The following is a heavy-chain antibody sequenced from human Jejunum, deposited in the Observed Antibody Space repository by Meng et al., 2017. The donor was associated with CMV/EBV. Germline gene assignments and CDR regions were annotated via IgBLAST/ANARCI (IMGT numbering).Heavy chain of an antibody. Sequence: FSSYSINWVRQAPGKGLEWVSSISSGSRYTSYADSVKGRYTISRDNAKNSLYLQMNSLRAEDTAVYYCARDASSNQEQWLRQPDCWGQGTLVTVSS. D-gene: IGHD5-12*01. CDR1: FSSYS. CDR3: ARDASSNQEQWLRQPDC. V-gene: IGHV3-21*01. J-gene: IGHJ4*02. CDR2: ISSGSRYT.